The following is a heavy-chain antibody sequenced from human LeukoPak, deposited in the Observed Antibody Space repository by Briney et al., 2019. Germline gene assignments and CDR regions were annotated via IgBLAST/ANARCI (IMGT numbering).Heavy chain of an antibody. Sequence: GGSLRLSCAASGFTFSSYGMHWIRQAPGKGLEWVAFIRYDGSNKYYADSVKGRFTISRDNSKKTLYLQMNSLRAEDTAVYYCAKDQSYYGSGSYFFDYWGQGTLVTVSS. CDR3: AKDQSYYGSGSYFFDY. CDR2: IRYDGSNK. D-gene: IGHD3-10*01. V-gene: IGHV3-30*02. CDR1: GFTFSSYG. J-gene: IGHJ4*02.